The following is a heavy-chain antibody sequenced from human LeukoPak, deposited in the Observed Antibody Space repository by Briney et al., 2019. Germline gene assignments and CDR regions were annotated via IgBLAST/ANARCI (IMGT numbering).Heavy chain of an antibody. J-gene: IGHJ6*02. Sequence: GGSLRLSCAASGFTFSGYYMSWIRQAPGKGLEWVSYISSSGSTIYYADSVKGRFTISRDNAKNSLYLQMNSLRAEDTAVYYCARDRVVVVPAAISYYYYYYGMDVWGQGTTVTVSS. CDR2: ISSSGSTI. V-gene: IGHV3-11*01. CDR3: ARDRVVVVPAAISYYYYYYGMDV. CDR1: GFTFSGYY. D-gene: IGHD2-2*02.